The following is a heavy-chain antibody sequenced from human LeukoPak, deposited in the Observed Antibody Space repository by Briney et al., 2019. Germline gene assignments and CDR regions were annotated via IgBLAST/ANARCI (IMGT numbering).Heavy chain of an antibody. CDR3: ARGGGLDV. J-gene: IGHJ6*01. V-gene: IGHV3-48*01. D-gene: IGHD3-16*01. CDR1: EFTFRSYS. Sequence: GGSLSLFCGASEFTFRSYSMKWVRQAPGKELEWFSYITNSSNTKGYAHSLKGRLTIPRDNTKNSLYLQMNGLRAEDTAVYFCARGGGLDVWGQGATVTVSS. CDR2: ITNSSNTK.